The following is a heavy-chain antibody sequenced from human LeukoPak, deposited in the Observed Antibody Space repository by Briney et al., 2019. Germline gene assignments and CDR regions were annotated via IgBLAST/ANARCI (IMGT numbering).Heavy chain of an antibody. CDR3: AKSLPRYYYYGMDV. V-gene: IGHV3-23*01. CDR1: GFTFSSYA. CDR2: ISGSGGST. Sequence: GPLRLSCAASGFTFSSYAMSWVRQAPGKGLEWVSAISGSGGSTYYADSVKGRFTISRDNSKNTLYLQMNSLRAEDTAVYYCAKSLPRYYYYGMDVWGQGTTVTVSS. J-gene: IGHJ6*02.